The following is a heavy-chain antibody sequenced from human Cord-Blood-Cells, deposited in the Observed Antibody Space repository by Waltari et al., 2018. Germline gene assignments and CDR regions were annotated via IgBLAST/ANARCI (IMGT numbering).Heavy chain of an antibody. CDR1: GGSISSSSYY. Sequence: QLQLQESGPGLVKPSETLSLTCTVSGGSISSSSYYWGWIRQPPGKGLEWIGSIYYSRGTHYHPSLKSRVTISVDTSKNQFSLKLSSVTAADTAVYYCARLGLELTGPFDYWGQGTLVTVSS. D-gene: IGHD7-27*01. J-gene: IGHJ4*02. CDR3: ARLGLELTGPFDY. CDR2: IYYSRGT. V-gene: IGHV4-39*01.